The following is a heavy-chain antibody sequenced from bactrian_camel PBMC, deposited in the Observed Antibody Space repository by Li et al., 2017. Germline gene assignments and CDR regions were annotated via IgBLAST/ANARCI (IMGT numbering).Heavy chain of an antibody. V-gene: IGHV3S63*01. D-gene: IGHD6*01. CDR1: GFTFRDNN. J-gene: IGHJ4*01. CDR3: ANRDYGGTWSGYNY. Sequence: QVQLVESGGGSVQAGESLRLSCTASGFTFRDNNLGWYRLGTGHECDLVSSISADGSTYYAESVKGRFTISQDNAKTTVYLQMSSLKTEDTAMYYCANRDYGGTWSGYNYWGQGTQVTVS. CDR2: ISADGST.